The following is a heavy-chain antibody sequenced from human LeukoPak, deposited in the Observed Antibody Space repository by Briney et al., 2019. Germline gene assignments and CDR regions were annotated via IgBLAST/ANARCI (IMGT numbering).Heavy chain of an antibody. Sequence: GAAVKVSCKTSGYNFTNYYMHCVRQAPGHGVGWMGIINPSGDTKTYAEKFQGRVTMPRDTSTSTVYMELSSLRSEDTAVYYCARGGALRYFEWFSAYWGQGTLVTVSS. CDR1: GYNFTNYY. CDR2: INPSGDTK. V-gene: IGHV1-46*01. D-gene: IGHD3-9*01. CDR3: ARGGALRYFEWFSAY. J-gene: IGHJ4*02.